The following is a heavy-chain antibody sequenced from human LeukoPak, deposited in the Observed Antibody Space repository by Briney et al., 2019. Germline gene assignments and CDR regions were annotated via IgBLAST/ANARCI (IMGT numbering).Heavy chain of an antibody. CDR1: GFTFSSYE. D-gene: IGHD3-22*01. CDR3: AKEVGFYYYDSSGLAIDY. Sequence: PGGSLRLSCAASGFTFSSYEMNWVRQAPGKGLEWVAVISYDGSNKYYADSVKGRFTISRDNSKNTLYLQMNSLRAEDTAVYYCAKEVGFYYYDSSGLAIDYWGQGTLVTVSS. CDR2: ISYDGSNK. J-gene: IGHJ4*02. V-gene: IGHV3-30*18.